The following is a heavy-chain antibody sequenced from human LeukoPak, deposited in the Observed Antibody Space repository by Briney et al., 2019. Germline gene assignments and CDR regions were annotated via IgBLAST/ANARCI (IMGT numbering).Heavy chain of an antibody. Sequence: PSETLSLTCTVSGGSISSYYWSWIRQPPGKGLEWIGYIYYSGSTNYNPSLKSRVTISVDTSKNQFSLKLSSVTAADTAVYYCARDSPDYGDYAGSVWGQGTLVTVSS. CDR3: ARDSPDYGDYAGSV. CDR2: IYYSGST. V-gene: IGHV4-59*01. J-gene: IGHJ4*02. CDR1: GGSISSYY. D-gene: IGHD4-17*01.